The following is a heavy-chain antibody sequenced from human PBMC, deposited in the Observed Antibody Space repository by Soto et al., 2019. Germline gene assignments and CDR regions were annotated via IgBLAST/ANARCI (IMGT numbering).Heavy chain of an antibody. J-gene: IGHJ4*02. V-gene: IGHV3-48*02. CDR3: ASDQNWAFDN. CDR2: IGAGYNI. D-gene: IGHD3-16*01. CDR1: GFTFSDLH. Sequence: EVQLVESGGGLVQPGGSLRLSCTVSGFTFSDLHMNWVRQAPGKGLEWISYIGAGYNIHYADSVEGRFTIFRDNAKNSLYLQMNGLRDEDTALYYCASDQNWAFDNWGQGILVAVSS.